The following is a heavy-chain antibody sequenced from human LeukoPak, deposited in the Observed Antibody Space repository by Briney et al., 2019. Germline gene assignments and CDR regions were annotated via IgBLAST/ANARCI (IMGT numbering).Heavy chain of an antibody. Sequence: SETLSLTCAVYGGSFSGYYWSWIRQPPGKGLEWIGEINHSGSTDYNPSLKSRLTISVDTSKNQYSLKMSSVTAADTAVYYCARGDGRDGYKGRLDYWGQGTLVTVSS. CDR1: GGSFSGYY. CDR2: INHSGST. J-gene: IGHJ4*02. CDR3: ARGDGRDGYKGRLDY. D-gene: IGHD5-24*01. V-gene: IGHV4-34*01.